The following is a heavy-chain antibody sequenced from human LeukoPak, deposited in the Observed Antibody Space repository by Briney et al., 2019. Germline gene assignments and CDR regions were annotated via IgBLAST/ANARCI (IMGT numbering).Heavy chain of an antibody. V-gene: IGHV1-18*01. D-gene: IGHD1-26*01. CDR2: ISPYNGNT. Sequence: ASVKVSCKASGYTFTSYCISWVRQAPGQGLEWMGWISPYNGNTNYAQKLQGRVTMTTDTSTSTAYMELRSLRSDDTAVYYCARVGGSYGLAGWFDPWGQGTLVTVSS. CDR1: GYTFTSYC. J-gene: IGHJ5*02. CDR3: ARVGGSYGLAGWFDP.